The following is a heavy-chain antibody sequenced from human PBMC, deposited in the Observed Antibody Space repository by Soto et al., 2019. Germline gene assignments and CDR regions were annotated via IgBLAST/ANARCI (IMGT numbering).Heavy chain of an antibody. V-gene: IGHV3-30*18. D-gene: IGHD3-10*01. J-gene: IGHJ4*02. CDR3: AKAGGGFGDFVHH. CDR1: GFTFSSYG. Sequence: QVQLVESGGSVVQPGRSLRLSCAASGFTFSSYGMHWVRQAPGKGPEWVTGILYDGSDKYYADSVKGRFTISRENSKNTLYLQMNSLRTEDSAVYYCAKAGGGFGDFVHHWGQGTPVTVSS. CDR2: ILYDGSDK.